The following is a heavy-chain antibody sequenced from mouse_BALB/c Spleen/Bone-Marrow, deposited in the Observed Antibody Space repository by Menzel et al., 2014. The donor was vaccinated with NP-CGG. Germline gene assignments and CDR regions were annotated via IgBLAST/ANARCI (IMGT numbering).Heavy chain of an antibody. Sequence: VQLQQSGAELVKPGASVKLSCTTSGYTFTNYWIQWVKQRPGQGLGWIGEIFPGIGTTYYNEKFKGKATLTIDTSSSTAYIQLSSVTSEDSAVDFCTRGGNYGYWGQGTTLTVSS. J-gene: IGHJ2*01. CDR2: IFPGIGTT. CDR3: TRGGNYGY. V-gene: IGHV1S132*01. D-gene: IGHD2-1*01. CDR1: GYTFTNYW.